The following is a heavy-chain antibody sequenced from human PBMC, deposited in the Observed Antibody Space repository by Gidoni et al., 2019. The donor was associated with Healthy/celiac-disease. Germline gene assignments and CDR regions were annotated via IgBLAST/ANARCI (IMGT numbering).Heavy chain of an antibody. Sequence: QVQLVESGGGVVQPGRSLRLSCAASGFPFSSYAMHWVRQAPGKGLEWVAVIAYDGSNKYYADSVKGRFTISRDNSKNTLYLQMNSLRAEDTAVYYCARASIAAAGIGYYYYGMDVWGQGTTVTVSS. J-gene: IGHJ6*02. D-gene: IGHD6-13*01. CDR3: ARASIAAAGIGYYYYGMDV. CDR2: IAYDGSNK. V-gene: IGHV3-30-3*01. CDR1: GFPFSSYA.